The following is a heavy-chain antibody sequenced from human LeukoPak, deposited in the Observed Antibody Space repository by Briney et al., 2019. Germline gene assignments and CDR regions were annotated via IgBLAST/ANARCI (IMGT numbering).Heavy chain of an antibody. Sequence: SETLSLTCTVSGDSISSYYWSWIRQPPGKGLEWIGYIYDSRNTNYNPSLKSRVTISIDTSKNQFSLKLRPVTAADTAVYYCARAYDDAWGQGKMVTVSS. CDR1: GDSISSYY. J-gene: IGHJ3*01. CDR3: ARAYDDA. D-gene: IGHD3-16*01. CDR2: IYDSRNT. V-gene: IGHV4-59*01.